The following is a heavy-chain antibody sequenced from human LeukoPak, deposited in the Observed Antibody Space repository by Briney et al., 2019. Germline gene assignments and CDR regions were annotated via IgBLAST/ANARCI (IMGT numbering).Heavy chain of an antibody. CDR1: GYTFTSYA. CDR3: ARLRWFGVPPDYYGMDV. D-gene: IGHD3-10*01. CDR2: IIPIFGTA. V-gene: IGHV1-69*13. J-gene: IGHJ6*02. Sequence: ASVKVSCKASGYTFTSYAMHWVRQAPGQGLEWMGGIIPIFGTANYAQKFQGRVTITADESTSTAYMELSSLRSEDTAVYYCARLRWFGVPPDYYGMDVWGQGTTVTVSS.